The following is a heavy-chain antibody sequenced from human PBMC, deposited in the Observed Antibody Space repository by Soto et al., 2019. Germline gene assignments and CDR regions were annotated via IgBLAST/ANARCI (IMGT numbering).Heavy chain of an antibody. CDR1: GFTFGDYA. Sequence: GGSLRLSCTASGFTFGDYAMSWFRQAPGKGLEWVGFIRSKAYGGTTEYAASVKGRFTISRDDSRSIAYLQMNSLKTEDTAVYYCTRDTTTDAFDIWGQGTMVTVSS. J-gene: IGHJ3*02. CDR3: TRDTTTDAFDI. V-gene: IGHV3-49*03. CDR2: IRSKAYGGTT. D-gene: IGHD1-1*01.